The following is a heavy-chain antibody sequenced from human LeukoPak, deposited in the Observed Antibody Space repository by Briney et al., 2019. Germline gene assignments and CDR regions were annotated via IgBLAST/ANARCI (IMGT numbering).Heavy chain of an antibody. Sequence: GGSLRLSCAASGFTFSSYAMHWVGQAPGRGRGWVAVISYDGSNKYYADSVKGRFTISRDNSKNTLYLQMNSLRAEDTAVYYCARDLPSSGWPLDCWGQGTLVTVSS. J-gene: IGHJ4*02. CDR3: ARDLPSSGWPLDC. D-gene: IGHD6-19*01. V-gene: IGHV3-30*04. CDR1: GFTFSSYA. CDR2: ISYDGSNK.